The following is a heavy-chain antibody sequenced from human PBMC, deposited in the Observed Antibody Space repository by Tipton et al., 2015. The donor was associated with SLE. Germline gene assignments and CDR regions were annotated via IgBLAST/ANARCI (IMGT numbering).Heavy chain of an antibody. D-gene: IGHD4-17*01. Sequence: QSGAEVKKPGASVKVSCKASGYTFTSYWIGWVRQMPGKGLEWMGIIYPGDSDTRYSPSFQGQVTISADKSISTAYLQWSSLKASDTAMYYCAKPAATVTGWYFDLWGRGTLVTVSS. J-gene: IGHJ2*01. CDR3: AKPAATVTGWYFDL. CDR1: GYTFTSYW. CDR2: IYPGDSDT. V-gene: IGHV5-51*01.